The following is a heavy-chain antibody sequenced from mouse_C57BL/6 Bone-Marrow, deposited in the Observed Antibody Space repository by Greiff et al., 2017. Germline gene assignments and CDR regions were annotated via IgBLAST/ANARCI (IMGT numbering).Heavy chain of an antibody. CDR3: VRQDDYEGY. CDR1: GFSFNTYA. CDR2: IRSKSNNYAT. D-gene: IGHD2-4*01. Sequence: EVKVVESGGGLVQPKGSLKLSCAASGFSFNTYAMNWVRQAPGKGLEWVARIRSKSNNYATYYADSVKDRFTISRDDSESMLYLQMNNLKTEDTAMYYCVRQDDYEGYWGQGTSVTVSS. V-gene: IGHV10-1*01. J-gene: IGHJ4*01.